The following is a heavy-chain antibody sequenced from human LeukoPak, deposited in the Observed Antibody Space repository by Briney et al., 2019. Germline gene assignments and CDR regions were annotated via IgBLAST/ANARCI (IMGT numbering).Heavy chain of an antibody. CDR2: IYTSGST. J-gene: IGHJ5*02. D-gene: IGHD6-19*01. V-gene: IGHV4-61*02. CDR3: ARVITSGQWLVETYNWFDP. Sequence: PSETLSLTCTVSGGSISSGSYYWSWIRQPAGKGLEWIGRIYTSGSTNYNPSLKSRVTISVDTSKNQFSLKLSSVTAADTAVYYCARVITSGQWLVETYNWFDPWGQGTLVTVSS. CDR1: GGSISSGSYY.